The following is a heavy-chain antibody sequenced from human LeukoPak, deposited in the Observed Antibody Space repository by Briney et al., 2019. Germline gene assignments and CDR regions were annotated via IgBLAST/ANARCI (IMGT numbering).Heavy chain of an antibody. J-gene: IGHJ4*02. CDR3: ARDLSSSWYASLDY. D-gene: IGHD6-13*01. CDR2: ISYDGSNK. Sequence: GGPLRLSCAASGFTYSSYAKHWVPQAPGKGLEWVAVISYDGSNKYYADPVKGRFTISRDNSKTTLYLQMNSLRAEDTAVYYCARDLSSSWYASLDYWGQGTLVTVSS. V-gene: IGHV3-30-3*01. CDR1: GFTYSSYA.